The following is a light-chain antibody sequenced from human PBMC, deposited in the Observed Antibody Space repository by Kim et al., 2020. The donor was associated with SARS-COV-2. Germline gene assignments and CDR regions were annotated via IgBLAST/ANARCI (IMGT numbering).Light chain of an antibody. V-gene: IGKV3-20*01. CDR1: QSISTSY. Sequence: PGERATLSCRASQSISTSYLAWYQHKPGQPPRLLIYGASRRATGIPDRFSGSGSGTDFTLTISRLEPEDFGVYYCQQYGSSPPFSLGQGTKLEI. CDR2: GAS. CDR3: QQYGSSPPFS. J-gene: IGKJ2*03.